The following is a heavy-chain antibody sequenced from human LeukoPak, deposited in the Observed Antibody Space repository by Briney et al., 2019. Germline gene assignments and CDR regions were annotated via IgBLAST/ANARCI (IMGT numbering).Heavy chain of an antibody. J-gene: IGHJ4*02. CDR1: AFTFANTW. Sequence: GGSLRLSCAASAFTFANTWLHWVRQAPGKGLVWVSIINNHGSSTNYADSVKGRFTISRDSAKSTLYLQMNSLRDEDTAVYYCVIGGTYGSGSWGQGTLVTVSS. V-gene: IGHV3-74*01. CDR2: INNHGSST. CDR3: VIGGTYGSGS. D-gene: IGHD3-10*01.